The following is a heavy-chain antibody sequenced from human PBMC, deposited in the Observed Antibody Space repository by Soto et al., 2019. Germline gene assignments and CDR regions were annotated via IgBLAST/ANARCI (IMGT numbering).Heavy chain of an antibody. D-gene: IGHD2-15*01. V-gene: IGHV4-39*01. CDR3: ARQYCSSGTCYSFPH. Sequence: PSETLSLTCTVSGGSISSSSYCWGWIRQPPGKGLEWIGNIFYSGTTYYNPSLKSRVTISVDTSKNQFSLKLSSVTAADTAVYYCARQYCSSGTCYSFPHWGQGTLVTVSS. CDR1: GGSISSSSYC. J-gene: IGHJ4*02. CDR2: IFYSGTT.